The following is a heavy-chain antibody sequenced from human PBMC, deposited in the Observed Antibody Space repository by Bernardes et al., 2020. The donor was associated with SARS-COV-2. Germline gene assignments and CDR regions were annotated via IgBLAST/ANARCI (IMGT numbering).Heavy chain of an antibody. CDR2: IWYDGSNK. CDR3: ARTPSYWGWFDP. J-gene: IGHJ5*02. V-gene: IGHV3-33*01. Sequence: GGSLRLSCAASGFTFSIYGMHWVRQAPGKGLEWVAVIWYDGSNKYYADSVKGRFAISRDNAKNSVYLQANSLRVEDTAVYFCARTPSYWGWFDPWGQGTLVTVSS. CDR1: GFTFSIYG. D-gene: IGHD3-10*01.